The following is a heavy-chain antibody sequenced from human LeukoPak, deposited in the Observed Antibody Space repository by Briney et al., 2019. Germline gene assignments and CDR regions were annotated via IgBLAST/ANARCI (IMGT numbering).Heavy chain of an antibody. D-gene: IGHD3-22*01. J-gene: IGHJ3*02. Sequence: GGSLRLSCAASGFTVSNKYMTWVRQAPGKGLEWVSLIYSDGRTYYADSVKGRCTISRDNSKNTLYLQMNSLRVEDTAVYYCARGLFLSGYLDAFDIWGQGTVVTVSS. V-gene: IGHV3-53*01. CDR1: GFTVSNKY. CDR2: IYSDGRT. CDR3: ARGLFLSGYLDAFDI.